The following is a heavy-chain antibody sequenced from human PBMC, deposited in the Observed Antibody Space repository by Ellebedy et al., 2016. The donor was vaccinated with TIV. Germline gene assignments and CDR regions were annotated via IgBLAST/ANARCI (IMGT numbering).Heavy chain of an antibody. Sequence: GGSLRLXCAASGFTFSSYGMHWVRQAPGKGLEWVAVISYDGSNKYYADSVKGRFTISRDNSKNTLYLQMNSLRAEDTAVYYCAKDRIRPYYYYGMDVWGQGTTVTVSS. J-gene: IGHJ6*02. CDR3: AKDRIRPYYYYGMDV. CDR1: GFTFSSYG. CDR2: ISYDGSNK. V-gene: IGHV3-30*18.